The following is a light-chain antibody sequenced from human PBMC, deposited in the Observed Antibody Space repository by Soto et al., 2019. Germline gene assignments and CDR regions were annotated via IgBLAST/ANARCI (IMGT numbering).Light chain of an antibody. CDR2: DAS. J-gene: IGKJ2*01. CDR3: QQYDNLPPYT. Sequence: DIQMTQSPSSLSASVGDRVTITCQASQDISNYLNWYQQKQGKAPKLLIYDASNLETGVPSRFSGRTSVTDFTFTISSLQPEDIATYYCQQYDNLPPYTFGQGTKLEIK. CDR1: QDISNY. V-gene: IGKV1-33*01.